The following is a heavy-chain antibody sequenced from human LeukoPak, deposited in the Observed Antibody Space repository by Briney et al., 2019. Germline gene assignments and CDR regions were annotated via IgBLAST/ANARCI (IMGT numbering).Heavy chain of an antibody. CDR2: SYHSGST. CDR3: ARVPRYCSSTSCYNYYYYGMDV. V-gene: IGHV4-30-2*01. CDR1: GGSISSGGYS. J-gene: IGHJ6*02. Sequence: SQTLSLTCAVSGGSISSGGYSWSWIRQPPGKGLEWIGYSYHSGSTYYNPSLKSRVTISVDRSKNQFSLKLSSVTAADTAVYYCARVPRYCSSTSCYNYYYYGMDVWGQGTTVTVSS. D-gene: IGHD2-2*02.